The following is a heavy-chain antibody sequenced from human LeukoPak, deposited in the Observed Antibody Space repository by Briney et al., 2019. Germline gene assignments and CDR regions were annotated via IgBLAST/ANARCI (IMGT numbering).Heavy chain of an antibody. CDR3: AKRGVVIRVILVGFHKEAYYFDS. V-gene: IGHV3-23*01. D-gene: IGHD3-22*01. J-gene: IGHJ4*02. CDR2: ISDSGGST. CDR1: GITLSNYG. Sequence: GGSLRLSCAVSGITLSNYGMSWARQAPGKGLEWVAGISDSGGSTNFADSVKGRFTISRDNPKNTLYLQMNSLRAEDTAVYFCAKRGVVIRVILVGFHKEAYYFDSWGQGALVTVSS.